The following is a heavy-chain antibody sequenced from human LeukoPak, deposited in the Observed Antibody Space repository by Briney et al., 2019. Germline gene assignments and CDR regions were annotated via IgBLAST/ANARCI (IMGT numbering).Heavy chain of an antibody. J-gene: IGHJ4*02. CDR1: GFTFSSYS. CDR3: ARYCGGGSCFDY. V-gene: IGHV3-7*04. Sequence: GGSLRLSCAASGFTFSSYSMSWVRQAPGKGLEWVANIKADGSEKYYVDSVKGRFTVSRDNAKNSLYLQMNSLRAEDTRLYYCARYCGGGSCFDYWGRGTLVTVSS. CDR2: IKADGSEK. D-gene: IGHD2-15*01.